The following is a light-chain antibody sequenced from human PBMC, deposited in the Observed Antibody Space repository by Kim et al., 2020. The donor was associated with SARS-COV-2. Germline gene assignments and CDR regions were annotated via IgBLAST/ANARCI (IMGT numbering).Light chain of an antibody. Sequence: ASTGDRVTIPCRASQGISSYLVWYQQKPGQSPKLLIYAASALQSGVPSRFSGSGSGTDFTLTISCLQSEDFATYYCQQYYSYPSTFGPGTKVDI. V-gene: IGKV1-8*01. J-gene: IGKJ3*01. CDR3: QQYYSYPST. CDR1: QGISSY. CDR2: AAS.